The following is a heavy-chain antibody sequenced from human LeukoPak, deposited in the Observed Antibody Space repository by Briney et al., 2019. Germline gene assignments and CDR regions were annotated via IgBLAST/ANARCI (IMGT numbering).Heavy chain of an antibody. CDR1: GYTFTGYY. V-gene: IGHV1-2*02. J-gene: IGHJ3*02. CDR2: INPNSGGT. Sequence: ASVKVSCKASGYTFTGYYMHWVRQAPGQGLEWMGWINPNSGGTNYAQKFQGRVTMTRDTSISTAYMELSRLRSDDTAVYYCAREESGYSSSWYAGMIAFDIWDQGTMVTVSS. CDR3: AREESGYSSSWYAGMIAFDI. D-gene: IGHD6-13*01.